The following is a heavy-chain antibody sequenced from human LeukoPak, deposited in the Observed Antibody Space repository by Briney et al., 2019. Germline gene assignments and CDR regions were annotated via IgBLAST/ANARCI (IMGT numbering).Heavy chain of an antibody. CDR2: IYHSGST. V-gene: IGHV4-30-2*01. CDR1: GGSLSSGGYS. CDR3: ARGVWELRWVEYNWFDP. J-gene: IGHJ5*02. D-gene: IGHD1-26*01. Sequence: SETLSLTCAVSGGSLSSGGYSWSWIRQPPGKGLEWIGYIYHSGSTYYNPSLKSRVTISVDRSKNQFSLKLSSVTAADTAVYYCARGVWELRWVEYNWFDPWGQGTLVTVSS.